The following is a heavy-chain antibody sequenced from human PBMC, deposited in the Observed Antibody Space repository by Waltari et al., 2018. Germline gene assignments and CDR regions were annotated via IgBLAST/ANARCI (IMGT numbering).Heavy chain of an antibody. J-gene: IGHJ3*02. V-gene: IGHV4-34*01. CDR2: INHSGST. Sequence: QVQLQQWGAGLLKPSETLSLTCAVYGGSFSGYYWSWIRQPPGKGLEWIGEINHSGSTNYNPSLKSRVTISVDTSKNQCSLKLSSVTAADTAVYYCARTTTDIVVVVAASDAFDIWGQGTMVIVSS. D-gene: IGHD2-15*01. CDR1: GGSFSGYY. CDR3: ARTTTDIVVVVAASDAFDI.